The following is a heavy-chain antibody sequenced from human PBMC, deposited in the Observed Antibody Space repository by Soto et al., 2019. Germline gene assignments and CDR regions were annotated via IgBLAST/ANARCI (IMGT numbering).Heavy chain of an antibody. V-gene: IGHV3-15*01. CDR1: GFPVSSAW. Sequence: PGGSLRLSCAASGFPVSSAWMSWVRQAPGKGLEWVGRIKSKTDGGTTDYAAPVKGRFTISRDDSKNTLYLQMNSLKTEDTAVYYCTTELRSDENHYHGLDVWGQGTKVTVS. D-gene: IGHD4-17*01. J-gene: IGHJ6*02. CDR3: TTELRSDENHYHGLDV. CDR2: IKSKTDGGTT.